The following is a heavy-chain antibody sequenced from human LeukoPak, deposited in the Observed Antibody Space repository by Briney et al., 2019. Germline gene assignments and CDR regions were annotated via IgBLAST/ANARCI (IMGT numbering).Heavy chain of an antibody. CDR2: ISGSGGST. J-gene: IGHJ4*02. Sequence: PGGSLRLSCAASGFTFSSYALSWVRQAPGKGLEWVSAISGSGGSTYYADSVKGRFTISRDNAKNSLYLQMNSLRAEDTAVYYCARDKIVGATHLDYWGQGTLVTVSS. D-gene: IGHD1-26*01. CDR1: GFTFSSYA. V-gene: IGHV3-23*01. CDR3: ARDKIVGATHLDY.